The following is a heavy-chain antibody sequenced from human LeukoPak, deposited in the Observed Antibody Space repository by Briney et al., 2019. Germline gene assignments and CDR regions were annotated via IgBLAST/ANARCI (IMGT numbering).Heavy chain of an antibody. D-gene: IGHD3-22*01. CDR3: ARDGSGYYDTSGYRN. Sequence: YPSQTLSLTCTVSGVSISSGSYYWSWIPQPAGKGLEWIGRIYTSGSTNYNPSLESRVTISLDTSKNQLSLKLSSVTAADTAVYYCARDGSGYYDTSGYRNWGQGTLVTVSS. J-gene: IGHJ4*02. V-gene: IGHV4-61*02. CDR1: GVSISSGSYY. CDR2: IYTSGST.